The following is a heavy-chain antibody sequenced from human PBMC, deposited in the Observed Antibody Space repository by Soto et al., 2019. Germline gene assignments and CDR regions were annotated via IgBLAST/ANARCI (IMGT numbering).Heavy chain of an antibody. J-gene: IGHJ6*02. D-gene: IGHD2-15*01. CDR3: ARAGCDGGRCYTLVGLRYGMDV. CDR2: ISYDGSNK. V-gene: IGHV3-30-3*01. Sequence: QVQLVESGGGVVQTGRSLRLSCAASGFTFSSYAMYWVRQAPGKGLEWVAVISYDGSNKYYADYVKGRFTISRDNSKNTLYLQMNSLRAEDTAVYYCARAGCDGGRCYTLVGLRYGMDVWGQGTTVTVSS. CDR1: GFTFSSYA.